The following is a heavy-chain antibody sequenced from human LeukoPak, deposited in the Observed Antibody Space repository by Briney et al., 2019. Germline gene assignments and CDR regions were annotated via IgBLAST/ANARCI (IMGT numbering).Heavy chain of an antibody. D-gene: IGHD2-2*01. Sequence: GGSLRLSCAASGFTFSSYAMHWLRQAPGKGLDWVAVISYDGCNKYYADFVKGPFTISIDNSKNTLKLQMTSLRAEDTAVYYCAREAYCSSTSCPPGIGQFDYWGQGTLVTVSS. V-gene: IGHV3-30*01. J-gene: IGHJ4*02. CDR3: AREAYCSSTSCPPGIGQFDY. CDR1: GFTFSSYA. CDR2: ISYDGCNK.